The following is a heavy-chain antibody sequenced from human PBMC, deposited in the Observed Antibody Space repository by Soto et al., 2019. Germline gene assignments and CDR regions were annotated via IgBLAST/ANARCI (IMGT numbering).Heavy chain of an antibody. CDR3: AREYGSYSGSPFAT. CDR2: VYPSGTS. D-gene: IGHD1-26*01. CDR1: GASVNSHY. V-gene: IGHV4-59*02. Sequence: SETLSLTCVVSGASVNSHYCHWIRQPPGQGLEWVGSVYPSGTSNYNPSLKSRLTISLDTSKNQFSLTLNSVTAADTAVYFCAREYGSYSGSPFATCGQATRDTGSA. J-gene: IGHJ5*01.